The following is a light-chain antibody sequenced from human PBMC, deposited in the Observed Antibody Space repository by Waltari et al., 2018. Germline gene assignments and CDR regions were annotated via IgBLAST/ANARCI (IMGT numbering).Light chain of an antibody. J-gene: IGLJ3*02. Sequence: SYEVTQPLSVSVALGQTATITCGGNNIGDTHVYWYQQRPGQAPVLVIYRDTRRPSGIPERFSGSNSGNTATLTISGAQVGDEADYYCQLWDSSTAVVLGGGTRLTVL. CDR3: QLWDSSTAVV. V-gene: IGLV3-9*01. CDR1: NIGDTH. CDR2: RDT.